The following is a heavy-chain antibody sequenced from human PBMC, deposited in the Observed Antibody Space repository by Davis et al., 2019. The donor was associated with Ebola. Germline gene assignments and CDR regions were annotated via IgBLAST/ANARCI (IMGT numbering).Heavy chain of an antibody. CDR1: GGSISSYY. CDR2: INHSGST. CDR3: ARGQCRYRPCYYYYGMDV. V-gene: IGHV4-34*01. J-gene: IGHJ6*02. Sequence: SETLSLTCTVSGGSISSYYWSWIRQPPGKGLEWIGKINHSGSTNYNPSLKSRVTISVDTSKNQFSLKLSSVTAADTAVYYCARGQCRYRPCYYYYGMDVWGQGTTVTVSS. D-gene: IGHD1-1*01.